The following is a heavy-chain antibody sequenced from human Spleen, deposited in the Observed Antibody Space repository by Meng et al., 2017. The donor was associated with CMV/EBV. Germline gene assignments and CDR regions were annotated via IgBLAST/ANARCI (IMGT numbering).Heavy chain of an antibody. J-gene: IGHJ6*02. V-gene: IGHV3-30*02. D-gene: IGHD2-2*03. CDR1: GFTFSSYG. CDR3: ARDSPGYCSSTSCPGYYYYYYGMDV. CDR2: IRYDGSNK. Sequence: GGSLRLSCAASGFTFSSYGMHWVRQAPGKGLEWVACIRYDGSNKYYADSVKGRFTISRDNSKNTLYVQMNSLRAEDTAVYYCARDSPGYCSSTSCPGYYYYYYGMDVWGQGTTVTVSS.